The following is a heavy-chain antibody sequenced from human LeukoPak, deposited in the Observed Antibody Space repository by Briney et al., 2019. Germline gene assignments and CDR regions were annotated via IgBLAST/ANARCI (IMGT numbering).Heavy chain of an antibody. CDR1: GFTFSDYW. Sequence: GGSLRLSCAASGFTFSDYWMHWVRQAPGKGLEWVSRINPDGSSSNYADSVKGRFTISRDNAQNTLYLQMNSLRAEDTAVYYCARDGHGDYDYWGQGTLVTVSS. V-gene: IGHV3-74*01. J-gene: IGHJ4*02. CDR3: ARDGHGDYDY. CDR2: INPDGSSS. D-gene: IGHD4-17*01.